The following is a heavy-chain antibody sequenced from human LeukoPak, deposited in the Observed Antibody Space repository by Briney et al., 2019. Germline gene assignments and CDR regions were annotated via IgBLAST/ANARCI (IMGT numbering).Heavy chain of an antibody. V-gene: IGHV3-30*04. CDR2: ISYDGSNK. CDR1: GFTFSSYA. Sequence: GGPLRLSCAASGFTFSSYAMHWVRQAPGKGLEWVAVISYDGSNKYYADSVKGRFTISRDNSKNTLYLQMNSLRAEDTAVYYCARAHLLSNVLRYFDWVSDYYGMDVWGQGTTVTVSS. J-gene: IGHJ6*02. D-gene: IGHD3-9*01. CDR3: ARAHLLSNVLRYFDWVSDYYGMDV.